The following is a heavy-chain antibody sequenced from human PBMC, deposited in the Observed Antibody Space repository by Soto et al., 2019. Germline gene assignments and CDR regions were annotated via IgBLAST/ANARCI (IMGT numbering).Heavy chain of an antibody. J-gene: IGHJ4*02. Sequence: ASVKVSFKASGYTFTSYDMNWVRQATGQGLEWMGWMNPNSGNTGYAQKFQGRVTMTRNTSISTAYMELSSLRSEDTAVYYCARSPGEYSSSPFDYWGQGTLVTVSS. V-gene: IGHV1-8*01. CDR2: MNPNSGNT. D-gene: IGHD6-6*01. CDR3: ARSPGEYSSSPFDY. CDR1: GYTFTSYD.